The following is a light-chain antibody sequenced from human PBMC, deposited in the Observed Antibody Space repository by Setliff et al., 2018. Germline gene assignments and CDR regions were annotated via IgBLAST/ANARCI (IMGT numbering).Light chain of an antibody. CDR3: QSYDSGLDDYV. V-gene: IGLV1-40*01. J-gene: IGLJ1*01. CDR2: GNT. CDR1: SSNIGARYD. Sequence: QSALAQPPSVSGAPGQRVTISCIGTSSNIGARYDVHWYQQLPKTAPKLLIYGNTKRPTGVPDRFSGSRSGTSASLAITGLQAEDEADYYCQSYDSGLDDYVFGTGTKVTVL.